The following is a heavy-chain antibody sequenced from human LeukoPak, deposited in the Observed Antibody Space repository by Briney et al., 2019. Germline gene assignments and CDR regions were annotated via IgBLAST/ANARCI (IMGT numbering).Heavy chain of an antibody. D-gene: IGHD1-26*01. CDR3: AKDRLGAMMYFDF. J-gene: IGHJ4*02. CDR1: GFTFSTYG. Sequence: GGSLRLSCEASGFTFSTYGMSWVRQAPGKGLEWVSAISGSGGSTYYADSAKGRVTISRDNSKNTLYLQVNSLRVEDTAVYYCAKDRLGAMMYFDFWGQGTLVTVSS. V-gene: IGHV3-23*01. CDR2: ISGSGGST.